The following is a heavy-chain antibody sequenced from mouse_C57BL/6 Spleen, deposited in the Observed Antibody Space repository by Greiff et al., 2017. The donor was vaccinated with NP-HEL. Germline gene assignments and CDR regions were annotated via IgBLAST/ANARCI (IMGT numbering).Heavy chain of an antibody. CDR3: ARSTRDYYGSSYFDY. J-gene: IGHJ2*01. CDR2: INPYNGGT. CDR1: GYTFTDYY. V-gene: IGHV1-19*01. Sequence: VQLKQSGPVLVKPGASVKMSCKASGYTFTDYYMNWVKQSHGKSLEWIGVINPYNGGTSYNQKFKGKATLTVDKSSSTAYMELNSLTSEDSAVYYCARSTRDYYGSSYFDYWGQGTTLTVSS. D-gene: IGHD1-1*01.